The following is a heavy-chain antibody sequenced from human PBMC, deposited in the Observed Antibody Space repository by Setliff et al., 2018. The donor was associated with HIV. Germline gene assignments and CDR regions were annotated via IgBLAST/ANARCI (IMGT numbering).Heavy chain of an antibody. Sequence: SETLSLTCAVYGGSFSGYYWSWIRQPPGKGLEWIGEINHSGSTNYNPSLKSRVTISVDTSKNQFSLKLSSVTAADTAVYYCARRTYPGSYTPYFDYWGQGTLVTVSS. V-gene: IGHV4-34*01. D-gene: IGHD1-1*01. J-gene: IGHJ4*02. CDR3: ARRTYPGSYTPYFDY. CDR1: GGSFSGYY. CDR2: INHSGST.